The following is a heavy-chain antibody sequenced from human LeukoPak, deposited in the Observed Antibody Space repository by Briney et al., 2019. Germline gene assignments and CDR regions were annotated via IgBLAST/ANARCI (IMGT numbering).Heavy chain of an antibody. D-gene: IGHD3-3*01. CDR1: GFTFGDHA. CDR2: IRSKAYRGTT. V-gene: IGHV3-49*04. Sequence: GGSLRLSCTATGFTFGDHAMSWVRQAPGKGLEWVGFIRSKAYRGTTEYAASVKGRFTISRDDSKSIAYLQMNRLNTEDTAVYYCSSGAIDLWLYDGMDVWGRGTTVIVSS. J-gene: IGHJ6*02. CDR3: SSGAIDLWLYDGMDV.